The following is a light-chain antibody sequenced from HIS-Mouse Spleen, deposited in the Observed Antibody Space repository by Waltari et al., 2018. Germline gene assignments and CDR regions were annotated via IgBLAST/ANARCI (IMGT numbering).Light chain of an antibody. V-gene: IGKV1-33*01. CDR3: QQYDNLHRLT. J-gene: IGKJ3*01. CDR2: DAS. CDR1: QDISNY. Sequence: DIQMTQSPSSPSASVGDRVTITCQASQDISNYLNWYQQKPGKAPKLLIYDASNLETGVPSRFSGSGSGTDFTFTISSLQPEDIATYYCQQYDNLHRLTFGPGTKVDIK.